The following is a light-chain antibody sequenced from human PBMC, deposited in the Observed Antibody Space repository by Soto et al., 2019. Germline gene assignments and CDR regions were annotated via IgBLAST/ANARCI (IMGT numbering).Light chain of an antibody. CDR2: GAS. CDR1: QSVSSSS. Sequence: EIVLTQSPGTLSLSPGERATLSCRASQSVSSSSLAWYQQKPGQAPRLLIYGASSRATGIPDRFSGSGSGTDFTLTITRLEPEDFPVYYCQLYQTFGQGTKVEIK. V-gene: IGKV3-20*01. J-gene: IGKJ1*01. CDR3: QLYQT.